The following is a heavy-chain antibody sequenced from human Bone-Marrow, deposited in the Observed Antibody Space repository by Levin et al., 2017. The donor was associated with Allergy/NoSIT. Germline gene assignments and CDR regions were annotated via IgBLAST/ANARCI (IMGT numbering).Heavy chain of an antibody. CDR3: AGYDTSAYHSPFDY. D-gene: IGHD3-22*01. CDR2: ISGSGGNT. V-gene: IGHV3-23*01. Sequence: PGGSLRLSCAASGFIFSNYAMNWVRQAPGKGLEWVSQISGSGGNTHYADSVKGRFTFSRDNSKNTLYLQMNCLRAEDTAVYYCAGYDTSAYHSPFDYWGQGTLVTVSS. J-gene: IGHJ4*02. CDR1: GFIFSNYA.